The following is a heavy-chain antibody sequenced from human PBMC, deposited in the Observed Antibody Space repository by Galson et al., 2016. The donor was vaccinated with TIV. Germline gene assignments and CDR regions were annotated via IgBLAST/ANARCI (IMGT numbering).Heavy chain of an antibody. J-gene: IGHJ4*02. Sequence: SLRLSCAASGFTFSDYWMNWVRQAPGKGLEWVANIKQDGSEKYYVDNVKGRFSISRDNTKNTVYLQMNSLTAAETAVYYCSAGRALGYWGQGTLVTVSS. CDR1: GFTFSDYW. CDR3: SAGRALGY. V-gene: IGHV3-7*01. D-gene: IGHD3-10*01. CDR2: IKQDGSEK.